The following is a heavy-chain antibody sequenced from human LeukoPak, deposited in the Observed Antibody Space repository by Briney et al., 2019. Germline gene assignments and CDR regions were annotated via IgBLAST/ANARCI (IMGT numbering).Heavy chain of an antibody. CDR1: GYSISSGYY. V-gene: IGHV4-38-2*02. CDR2: IYYSGST. CDR3: AREYYYDSSGYYGIDY. Sequence: SETLSLTCTVSGYSISSGYYWGWIRQPPGKGLEWIGSIYYSGSTYYNPSLKSRVTISVDTSKNQFSLKLSSVTAADTAVYYCAREYYYDSSGYYGIDYWGQGTLVTVSS. J-gene: IGHJ4*02. D-gene: IGHD3-22*01.